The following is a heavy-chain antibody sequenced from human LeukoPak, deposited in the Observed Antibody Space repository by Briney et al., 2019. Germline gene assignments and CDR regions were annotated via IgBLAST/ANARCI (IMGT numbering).Heavy chain of an antibody. CDR3: ARDRFCSGGSCSNWFDP. CDR1: GYMFTGYY. Sequence: ASVKASCKASGYMFTGYYIHWVRQAPGQGLEWMGWINPNSGGTNYAQKLQGRVTMTTDTSTSTANMELRSLRSDDTAVYYCARDRFCSGGSCSNWFDPWGQGTLVTVSS. CDR2: INPNSGGT. V-gene: IGHV1-2*02. D-gene: IGHD2-15*01. J-gene: IGHJ5*02.